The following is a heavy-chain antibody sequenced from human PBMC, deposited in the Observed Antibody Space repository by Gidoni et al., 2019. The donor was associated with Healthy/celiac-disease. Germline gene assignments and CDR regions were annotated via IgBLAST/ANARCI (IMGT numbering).Heavy chain of an antibody. CDR2: INHSGST. J-gene: IGHJ4*02. D-gene: IGHD3-3*01. CDR1: GGSFSGYY. Sequence: QVQLQQWGAGLLKPSENLSLTCAVYGGSFSGYYWSWIRQPPGKGLEWIGEINHSGSTNYNPSLKSRVTISVDTSKNQFSLKLSSVTAADTAVYYCARGLRFLEWLPKIFDYWGQGTLVTVSS. V-gene: IGHV4-34*01. CDR3: ARGLRFLEWLPKIFDY.